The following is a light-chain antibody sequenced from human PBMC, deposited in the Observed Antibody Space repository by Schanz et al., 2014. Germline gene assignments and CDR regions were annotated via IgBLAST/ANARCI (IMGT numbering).Light chain of an antibody. CDR1: QSVSSID. V-gene: IGKV3-20*01. J-gene: IGKJ4*01. Sequence: EIVLTQSPGALSLSPGDRATLSCRASQSVSSIDLAWYQQKPGQAPNVLIYDASRMDTGIPDRFSGSGSGTDFTLTITRLEPEDFAVYSCQQYGSSPRTFGGGTKMEIK. CDR2: DAS. CDR3: QQYGSSPRT.